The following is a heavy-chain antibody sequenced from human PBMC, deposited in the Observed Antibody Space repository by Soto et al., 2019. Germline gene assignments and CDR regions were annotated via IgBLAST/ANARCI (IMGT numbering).Heavy chain of an antibody. CDR2: IIPMFGTT. D-gene: IGHD6-19*01. CDR3: ARGDTSAWTTPRY. V-gene: IGHV1-69*01. J-gene: IGHJ4*02. Sequence: QVQLVQSGAEVRKPGSSVKVSCKVSGGTFNNYAIYRVRQAPGQGLEWMGGIIPMFGTTNYAQKFQGRVTITADESTSTGYMEVSSLRSEDTAVYYCARGDTSAWTTPRYWGQGTLVTVSS. CDR1: GGTFNNYA.